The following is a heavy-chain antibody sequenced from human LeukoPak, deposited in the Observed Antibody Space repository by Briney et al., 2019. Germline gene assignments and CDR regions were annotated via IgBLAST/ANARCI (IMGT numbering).Heavy chain of an antibody. CDR1: GGSISSYY. D-gene: IGHD3-22*01. Sequence: SETQSLTCTVSGGSISSYYWSWIRQPPGKGLEWIGYIYYSGSTNYNPSLKSRDTISVDTSKNQFSLKLSSVTAADTAVYYCARVGLWYYDSSGYYNWGRGTLVTVSS. J-gene: IGHJ4*02. CDR3: ARVGLWYYDSSGYYN. V-gene: IGHV4-59*01. CDR2: IYYSGST.